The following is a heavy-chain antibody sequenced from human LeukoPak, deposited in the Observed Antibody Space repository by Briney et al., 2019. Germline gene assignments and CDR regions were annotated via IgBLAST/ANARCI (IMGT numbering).Heavy chain of an antibody. Sequence: ASVKVSCKASGYTFTSYYMHWVRQAPGQGLEWMGIINPSGGSTSYAQKFQGRVTMTRDMSTSTVYMELSSLRSEDTAVYYCATLEGGGDTAMVRSFDYWGQGTLVTVSS. J-gene: IGHJ4*02. CDR2: INPSGGST. V-gene: IGHV1-46*01. D-gene: IGHD5-18*01. CDR1: GYTFTSYY. CDR3: ATLEGGGDTAMVRSFDY.